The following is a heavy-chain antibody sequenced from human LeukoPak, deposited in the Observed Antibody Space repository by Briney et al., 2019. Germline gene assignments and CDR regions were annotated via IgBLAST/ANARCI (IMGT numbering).Heavy chain of an antibody. CDR1: GFTFSSYA. Sequence: QTGGSLRLSCAASGFTFSSYAMHWVRQAPGKGLEWVAVISYDGSNKYYADSVKGRFTISRDNSKNTLYLQMNSLRAEDTAVYYCARDFPIPLMTTVTSSYFDYWGQGTLVTVSS. D-gene: IGHD4-17*01. V-gene: IGHV3-30-3*01. CDR2: ISYDGSNK. J-gene: IGHJ4*02. CDR3: ARDFPIPLMTTVTSSYFDY.